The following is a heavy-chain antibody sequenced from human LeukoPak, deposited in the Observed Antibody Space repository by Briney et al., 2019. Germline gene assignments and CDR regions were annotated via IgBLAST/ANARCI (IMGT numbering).Heavy chain of an antibody. J-gene: IGHJ4*02. D-gene: IGHD6-19*01. CDR3: ARAARHYDSGWYAFDF. V-gene: IGHV3-74*01. CDR1: GFTFSSYW. CDR2: INSDGSTT. Sequence: PGGSLRLSCAASGFTFSSYWMRWVRQAPGKGLVWVSRINSDGSTTTYADSVKGRFTISRDNAKNTLYLQMSSLRAEDTAVYYCARAARHYDSGWYAFDFWGQGTLVTVSS.